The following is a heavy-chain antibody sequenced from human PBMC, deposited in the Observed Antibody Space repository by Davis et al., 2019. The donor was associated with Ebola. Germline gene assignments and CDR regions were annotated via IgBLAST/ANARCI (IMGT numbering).Heavy chain of an antibody. CDR3: ARSLYPGYDGGLWWFAP. CDR1: GGSMRSSY. D-gene: IGHD3-16*01. J-gene: IGHJ5*02. CDR2: IYYSGST. V-gene: IGHV4-59*08. Sequence: SETLSPTCTVSGGSMRSSYWSWIRQPPGKGLEWIGSIYYSGSTKNNPSLKSRLTISVDTSKNQLSLELSSVTAADTAVYYCARSLYPGYDGGLWWFAPWGQGTLVTVSS.